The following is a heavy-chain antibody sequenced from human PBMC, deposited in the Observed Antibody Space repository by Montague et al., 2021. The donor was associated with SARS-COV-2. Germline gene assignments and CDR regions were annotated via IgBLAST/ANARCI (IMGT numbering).Heavy chain of an antibody. J-gene: IGHJ4*02. V-gene: IGHV4-34*01. Sequence: SETLFLTCAVYGGSFSGYYWTWIRQSPGKGLERIAEINHSGTTNYNFNPSLRSRVTISVDTSKSQFSLKLSSVTAADTGVYYCARWDPQTLTLIGLRGKSASDYWGQGTLVTVSS. CDR3: ARWDPQTLTLIGLRGKSASDY. CDR1: GGSFSGYY. CDR2: INHSGTT. D-gene: IGHD4-23*01.